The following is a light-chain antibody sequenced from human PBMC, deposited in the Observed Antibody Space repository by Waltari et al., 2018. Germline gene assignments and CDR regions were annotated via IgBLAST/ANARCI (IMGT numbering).Light chain of an antibody. CDR3: QQYCSSPLT. Sequence: DIVLTQSPDSLAVSLGERATINCKSSQSLLYSSVNKNCLAWYQQKAGQPPKLLIYWASTREAGVPEQFSGSGSGTDFTLTISSLQAEDVAVYYCQQYCSSPLTFGGGTKVEIK. CDR2: WAS. V-gene: IGKV4-1*01. CDR1: QSLLYSSVNKNC. J-gene: IGKJ4*01.